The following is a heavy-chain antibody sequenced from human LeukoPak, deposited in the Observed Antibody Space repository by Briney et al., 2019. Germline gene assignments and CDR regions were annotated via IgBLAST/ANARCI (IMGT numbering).Heavy chain of an antibody. J-gene: IGHJ5*02. CDR2: IYYSGST. Sequence: RPSETLSLTCTVSGGSISSGGYYWSWIRQHPGKGLEWIGYIYYSGSTYYNPSLKSRVTISVDTSKNQFSLKLSSVTAADTAVYYCARAFPSGYDILTGYPVNWFDPWGQGTLVTVPS. D-gene: IGHD3-9*01. CDR1: GGSISSGGYY. V-gene: IGHV4-31*03. CDR3: ARAFPSGYDILTGYPVNWFDP.